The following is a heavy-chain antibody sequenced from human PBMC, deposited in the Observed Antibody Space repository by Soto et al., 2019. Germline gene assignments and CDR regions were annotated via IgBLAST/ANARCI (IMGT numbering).Heavy chain of an antibody. J-gene: IGHJ4*02. V-gene: IGHV1-18*01. D-gene: IGHD6-25*01. CDR1: GYTFTSYG. Sequence: ASVKVSCKASGYTFTSYGIIWVRQAPGQGLEWMGYISPNSGATTYAQSLQGRLTLTTDTSTSTAYMELRSLSSDDTAIYYCAREMWTRSGPQNFFDDWGLGALVTVSS. CDR3: AREMWTRSGPQNFFDD. CDR2: ISPNSGAT.